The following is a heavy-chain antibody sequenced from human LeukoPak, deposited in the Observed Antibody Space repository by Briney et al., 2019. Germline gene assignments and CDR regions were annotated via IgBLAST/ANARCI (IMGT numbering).Heavy chain of an antibody. CDR1: GFSLSTSGVG. CDR2: IYWDDDK. Sequence: SGPTLAKPTQTLTLTCTFSGFSLSTSGVGVGWIRQPPGKALEWLALIYWDDDKRYSPSLKSRLTITKDTSKNQVVLTMTNMDPVDTATYYCAHAKARIAARPRFFDYWGQGTLVTVSS. D-gene: IGHD6-6*01. CDR3: AHAKARIAARPRFFDY. V-gene: IGHV2-5*02. J-gene: IGHJ4*02.